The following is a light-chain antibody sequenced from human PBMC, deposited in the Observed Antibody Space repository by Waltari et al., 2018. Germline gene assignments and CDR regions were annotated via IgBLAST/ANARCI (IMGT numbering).Light chain of an antibody. Sequence: DIVMTQSPTTLSLSPGERVTLSCRASQTVYNYLAWYQQKAGQAPRLLIYDATKRATGVPASFSGSGFGSDFTLTISSLEPEDFVVYYCQQRKSWPFTFGGGSRVDIK. CDR3: QQRKSWPFT. J-gene: IGKJ4*01. V-gene: IGKV3-11*01. CDR2: DAT. CDR1: QTVYNY.